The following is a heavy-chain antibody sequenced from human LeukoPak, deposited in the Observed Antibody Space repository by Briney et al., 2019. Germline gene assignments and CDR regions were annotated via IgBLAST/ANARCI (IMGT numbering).Heavy chain of an antibody. J-gene: IGHJ4*02. CDR3: ARVRVSGSYRIVDY. CDR1: GGSFSGYY. CDR2: INHSGST. Sequence: PSETLSLTCAVYGGSFSGYYWSWIRQPPGKGLEWIGEINHSGSTNYNPSLKSRVTISVDTSKNQFSLKLSSVTAADTAVYYCARVRVSGSYRIVDYWGQGTPVTVSS. V-gene: IGHV4-34*01. D-gene: IGHD1-26*01.